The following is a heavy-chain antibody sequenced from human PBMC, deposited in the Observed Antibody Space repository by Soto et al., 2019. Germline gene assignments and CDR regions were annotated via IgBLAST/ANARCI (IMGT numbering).Heavy chain of an antibody. J-gene: IGHJ3*02. CDR1: GYTFTSYA. Sequence: ASVKVSCKASGYTFTSYAMHLVRQAPGQRLEWMGWINAGNGNTKYSQKFQGRVTITRDTSASTAYMELSSLRSEDTAVYYCATTYYYDSSGYSNAFDIWGQGTMVTVSS. CDR2: INAGNGNT. D-gene: IGHD3-22*01. CDR3: ATTYYYDSSGYSNAFDI. V-gene: IGHV1-3*01.